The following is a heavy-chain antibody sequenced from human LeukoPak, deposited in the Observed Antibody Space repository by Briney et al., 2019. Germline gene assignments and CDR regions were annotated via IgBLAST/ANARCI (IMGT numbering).Heavy chain of an antibody. J-gene: IGHJ3*02. CDR3: AREARTRLRYFDWLLGDAFDI. CDR1: GGSISSGSYY. Sequence: PSQTLSLTCTVSGGSISSGSYYWSWIRQPAGKGLEWIGRIYTSGSTNYNPSLKSRVTISVDTSKNQFSLKLSSVTAADTAVYYCAREARTRLRYFDWLLGDAFDIWGQGTMVTVSS. D-gene: IGHD3-9*01. CDR2: IYTSGST. V-gene: IGHV4-61*02.